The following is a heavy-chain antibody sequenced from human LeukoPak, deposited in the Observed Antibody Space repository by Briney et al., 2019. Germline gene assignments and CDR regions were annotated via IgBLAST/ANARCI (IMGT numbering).Heavy chain of an antibody. CDR3: ARIVQITGTIPH. Sequence: SETLSLTCSVSGFSISGGYYWGWIRQPPGKGLEWLGSIYHSGNTDYNPSLKSRVTISVDTAKNKFFLRLGSVTAADTAVYYCARIVQITGTIPHWGQGTLVTVSS. CDR1: GFSISGGYY. D-gene: IGHD1-1*01. V-gene: IGHV4-38-2*02. CDR2: IYHSGNT. J-gene: IGHJ4*02.